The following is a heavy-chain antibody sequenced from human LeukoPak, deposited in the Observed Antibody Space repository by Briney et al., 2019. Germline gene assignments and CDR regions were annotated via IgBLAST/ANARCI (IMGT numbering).Heavy chain of an antibody. J-gene: IGHJ4*02. D-gene: IGHD6-13*01. CDR3: AKTRPLDSSSWSHGDY. CDR2: ISGSGDST. Sequence: APGXXXEWVSAISGSGDSTYYGDSVKGRFTISRDNSKNTLYLQMNSLRAEDTAVYYCAKTRPLDSSSWSHGDYWGQGTLVTVSS. V-gene: IGHV3-23*01.